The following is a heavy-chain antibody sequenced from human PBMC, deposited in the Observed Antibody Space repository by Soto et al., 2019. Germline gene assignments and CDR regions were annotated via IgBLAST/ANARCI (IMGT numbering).Heavy chain of an antibody. D-gene: IGHD3-10*01. CDR3: AFNSGSGSYYFDY. V-gene: IGHV3-23*01. CDR2: ISGGGETT. J-gene: IGHJ4*02. CDR1: GFTFSSYA. Sequence: EVQLLESGGGLVQPGGSLRLSCAASGFTFSSYAMWWVRQAPGKGLECVSAISGGGETTYYADSVKGRFTISRDNSKNTLYLQMNSLRAEDTAVYYCAFNSGSGSYYFDYWGQGTLVTVPS.